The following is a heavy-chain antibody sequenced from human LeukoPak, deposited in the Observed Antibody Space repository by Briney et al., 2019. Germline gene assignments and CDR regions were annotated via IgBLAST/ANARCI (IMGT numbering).Heavy chain of an antibody. V-gene: IGHV1-69*01. D-gene: IGHD3-3*01. J-gene: IGHJ5*02. CDR3: AREGGFVLRFLEWFPAHWFDP. Sequence: SVKVSCKASGGTFSSYAISWVRQAPGQGLEWMGGIIPIFGTANYAQKFQGGVTITADESTSTAYMELSSLRSEDTAVYYCAREGGFVLRFLEWFPAHWFDPWGQGTLVTVSS. CDR1: GGTFSSYA. CDR2: IIPIFGTA.